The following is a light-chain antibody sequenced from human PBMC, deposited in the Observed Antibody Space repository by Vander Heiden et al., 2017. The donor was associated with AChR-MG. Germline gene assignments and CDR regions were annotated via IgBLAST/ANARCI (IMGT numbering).Light chain of an antibody. V-gene: IGKV1-39*01. CDR1: ENIINY. CDR3: QQSYANPPT. Sequence: DIQMTQSPSSLSASVGDSVTITCRASENIINYLNCYQQKPGKAPNLPISRASSLQSGVPSRFSGSGSGTDFTLTISSLRPEDFATYSCQQSYANPPTFGQGTRVEVK. J-gene: IGKJ1*01. CDR2: RAS.